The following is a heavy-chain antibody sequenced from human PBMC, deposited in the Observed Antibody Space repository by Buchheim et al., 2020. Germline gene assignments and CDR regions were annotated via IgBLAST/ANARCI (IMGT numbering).Heavy chain of an antibody. CDR1: GFTFSSYV. D-gene: IGHD2-2*01. J-gene: IGHJ4*02. CDR2: ISGSGDT. V-gene: IGHV3-23*01. Sequence: EVQLLQSGGTLVQPGESLRLSCAASGFTFSSYVMTWVRQSPGKGLEWISAISGSGDTFNSDSMQSRFTISRDNSKNTLYLQVNSLRAEDTGIYYCAKHRDPHGSGFCSSNICPPHTFDYWGQGTL. CDR3: AKHRDPHGSGFCSSNICPPHTFDY.